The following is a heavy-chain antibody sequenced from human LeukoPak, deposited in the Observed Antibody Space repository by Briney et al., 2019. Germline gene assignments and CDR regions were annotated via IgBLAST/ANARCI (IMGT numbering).Heavy chain of an antibody. J-gene: IGHJ5*02. Sequence: PSETLSLTCTVSGGSISSGGYYWSWIRQPPGKGLEWIGYIYHSGSTYYNPSLKSQVTISLDKSKNQFSLKLSSVTAADTAVYFCARYLGDYYDTSSAYSWFDPWGQGTLVTVSS. CDR3: ARYLGDYYDTSSAYSWFDP. CDR2: IYHSGST. V-gene: IGHV4-30-2*01. CDR1: GGSISSGGYY. D-gene: IGHD3-22*01.